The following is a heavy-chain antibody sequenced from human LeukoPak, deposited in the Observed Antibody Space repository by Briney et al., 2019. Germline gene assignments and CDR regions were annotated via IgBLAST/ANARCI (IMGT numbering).Heavy chain of an antibody. D-gene: IGHD2-21*02. CDR2: ISSSSSYI. CDR3: ARDRDAKGRYFDY. Sequence: AGGSLRLSCAASGFTFSSYSMNWVRQAPGKGLEWVSSISSSSSYIYYADSVKGRFTISRDNAKNSLYLQMNSLRAEDTAVYYCARDRDAKGRYFDYWGQGTLVTVSS. CDR1: GFTFSSYS. J-gene: IGHJ4*02. V-gene: IGHV3-21*01.